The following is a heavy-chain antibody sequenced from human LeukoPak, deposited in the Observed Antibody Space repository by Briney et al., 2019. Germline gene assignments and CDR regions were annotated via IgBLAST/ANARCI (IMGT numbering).Heavy chain of an antibody. D-gene: IGHD1-1*01. CDR2: ISAYNGNT. CDR1: GYTFTSYS. CDR3: ARSGSPRKRFDY. Sequence: ASVTVSCKASGYTFTSYSISWVRQAPGQGLEWMGWISAYNGNTNYAQKFQGRVTMTTDTSTSTAYMELRSLRSDDTAVYYCARSGSPRKRFDYWGQGTLVTVSS. V-gene: IGHV1-18*01. J-gene: IGHJ4*02.